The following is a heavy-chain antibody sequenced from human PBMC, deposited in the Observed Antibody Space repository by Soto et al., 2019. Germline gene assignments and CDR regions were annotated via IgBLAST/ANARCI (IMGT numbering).Heavy chain of an antibody. D-gene: IGHD5-12*01. V-gene: IGHV3-21*01. CDR2: IDSTTNYI. CDR1: GFTFTSYT. CDR3: ASSPVASPFHY. J-gene: IGHJ4*02. Sequence: EVQLVESGGGLVKPGGSLRLSCAASGFTFTSYTMNWVRQAPGKGLEWVSSIDSTTNYIFYADSVKGRFTISRDNARDSLYLQMSSLRDEDTGVYFCASSPVASPFHYWGQGTLVTVSS.